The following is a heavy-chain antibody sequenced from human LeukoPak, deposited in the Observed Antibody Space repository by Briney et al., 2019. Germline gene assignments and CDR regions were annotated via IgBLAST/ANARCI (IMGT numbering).Heavy chain of an antibody. CDR1: GYSISSGYY. Sequence: SETLSLTCTVSGYSISSGYYWGRIRQPPGKGLEWIGSIFHSGSTYYNPSLKSRVTISVDTSKNQFSLKLSSVTAADTAVYYCARVPYDSSGYYYFDYWGQGTLVTVSS. CDR3: ARVPYDSSGYYYFDY. J-gene: IGHJ4*02. D-gene: IGHD3-22*01. CDR2: IFHSGST. V-gene: IGHV4-38-2*02.